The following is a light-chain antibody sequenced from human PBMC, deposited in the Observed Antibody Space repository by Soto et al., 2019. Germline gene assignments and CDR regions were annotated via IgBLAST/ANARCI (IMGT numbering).Light chain of an antibody. Sequence: LSTQCPGAFSLSAGQIATPSSRASQSVSSTYLAWYRHKPGQAPRLLIDGASSRAAGIPDRFSGSGSGTDFTLTISRLEPEDFAVYYCHHFGSSRHTFGQGTKVDNK. J-gene: IGKJ2*01. V-gene: IGKV3-20*01. CDR3: HHFGSSRHT. CDR1: QSVSSTY. CDR2: GAS.